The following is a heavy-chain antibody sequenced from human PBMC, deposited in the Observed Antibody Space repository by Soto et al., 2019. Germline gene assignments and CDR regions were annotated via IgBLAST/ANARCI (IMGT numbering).Heavy chain of an antibody. CDR3: AKDHGMDV. V-gene: IGHV3-23*01. CDR1: GFTFSDYA. Sequence: GGSLRLSFVASGFTFSDYAMAWVRQSPGKGLEWVSSISGSGGSTYYADSVKGRFTISRDNSKNTVFLQMNSLRAEDTAVYYCAKDHGMDVGGQGATVTVSS. CDR2: ISGSGGST. J-gene: IGHJ6*02.